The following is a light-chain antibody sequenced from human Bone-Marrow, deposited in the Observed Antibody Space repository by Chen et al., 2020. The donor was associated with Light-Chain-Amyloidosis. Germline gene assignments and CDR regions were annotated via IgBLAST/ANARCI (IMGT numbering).Light chain of an antibody. J-gene: IGLJ2*01. Sequence: SYDPTQQPSLSVTPPPTATITCAGDDLPTKYAYWYQQKPGQAPVLVIHRDTERPSGISERFSGSSSGTTATLTISGVQAEDEADYHCQSADSSGTYEVIFGGGTKLTVL. CDR3: QSADSSGTYEVI. V-gene: IGLV3-25*03. CDR2: RDT. CDR1: DLPTKY.